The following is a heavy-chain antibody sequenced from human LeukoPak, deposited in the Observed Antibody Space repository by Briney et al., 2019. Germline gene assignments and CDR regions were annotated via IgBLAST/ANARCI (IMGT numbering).Heavy chain of an antibody. CDR1: GFTFSSYG. J-gene: IGHJ6*02. V-gene: IGHV3-30*18. Sequence: PGGSLRLSCAASGFTFSSYGMHWVRQAPGKGLEWVAVISYDGSNKYYADSVKGRFTISRDNSKNTLYLQMNSLRAEDTAVYYCAKDGYDFWSGYYKAQNYYYYYGMDVWGQGTTVTVSS. D-gene: IGHD3-3*01. CDR3: AKDGYDFWSGYYKAQNYYYYYGMDV. CDR2: ISYDGSNK.